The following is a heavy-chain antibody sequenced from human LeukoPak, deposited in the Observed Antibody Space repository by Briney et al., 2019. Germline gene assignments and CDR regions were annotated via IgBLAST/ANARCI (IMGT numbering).Heavy chain of an antibody. CDR1: GFTVSTNN. V-gene: IGHV3-53*01. CDR3: ARGLRYSSGWFHFDY. D-gene: IGHD6-19*01. J-gene: IGHJ4*02. CDR2: IYSGGST. Sequence: GGSLRLSCAASGFTVSTNNMSWVRQAPGKGLEWVSVIYSGGSTYYADSVKGRFTISRDNSKNTLYLQMNSLRAEDTAVYYCARGLRYSSGWFHFDYWGQGTLVTVSS.